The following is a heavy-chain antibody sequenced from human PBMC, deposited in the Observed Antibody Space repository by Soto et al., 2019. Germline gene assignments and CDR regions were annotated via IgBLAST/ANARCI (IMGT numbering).Heavy chain of an antibody. CDR3: ARAGVATIYPGDNWFDP. J-gene: IGHJ5*02. CDR1: GASIQYGGFF. CDR2: IHNSGSP. D-gene: IGHD5-12*01. V-gene: IGHV4-30-4*08. Sequence: PSETLSLTCSVSGASIQYGGFFWSWIRQSPGKGLEWIGHIHNSGSPYNNPSLRSRVSISADTSMNEFSLALTSVTAADTAMYYCARAGVATIYPGDNWFDPWGQGTLVTVSS.